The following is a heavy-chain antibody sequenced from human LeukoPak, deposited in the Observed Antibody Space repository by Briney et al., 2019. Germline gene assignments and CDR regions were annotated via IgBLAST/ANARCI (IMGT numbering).Heavy chain of an antibody. D-gene: IGHD3-3*01. CDR3: AKDRARNWSGWNCYPADY. CDR2: ISGSDGRT. V-gene: IGHV3-23*01. J-gene: IGHJ4*02. Sequence: PGGSLRLSCAASGFTFSSHAMNWVRQAPGKGLEWVSGISGSDGRTYYTDSVKGRFSISRDISRNTLYLQMKSLRAEDTAGYFRAKDRARNWSGWNCYPADYWGQGTLVTGS. CDR1: GFTFSSHA.